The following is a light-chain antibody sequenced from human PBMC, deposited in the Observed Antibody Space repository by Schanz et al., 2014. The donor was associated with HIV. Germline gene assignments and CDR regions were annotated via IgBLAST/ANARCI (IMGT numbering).Light chain of an antibody. J-gene: IGLJ1*01. V-gene: IGLV2-14*03. CDR3: CSYTTTSTYV. CDR1: SSDVGGYNY. CDR2: DVS. Sequence: QSALTQPAFVSGSPGQSITISCTGTSSDVGGYNYVSWYQQHPGKAPKLMIYDVSDRPSGVSNRFSGSKSGNTASLTISGLQAEDEADYYCCSYTTTSTYVFGAGTKLTVL.